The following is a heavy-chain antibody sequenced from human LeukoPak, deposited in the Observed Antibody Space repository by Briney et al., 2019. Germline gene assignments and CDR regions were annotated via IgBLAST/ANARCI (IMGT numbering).Heavy chain of an antibody. CDR3: AKDRGY. Sequence: GGSLRLSCAASGFIFSTYPMTWVRQAPGKGLEWVSAISISGDTTYYADSVKGRFTISRDNSKNTLYLHMNSLRVEDTAVYYCAKDRGYWGRGTLSPSPQ. V-gene: IGHV3-23*01. CDR1: GFIFSTYP. J-gene: IGHJ4*02. CDR2: ISISGDTT.